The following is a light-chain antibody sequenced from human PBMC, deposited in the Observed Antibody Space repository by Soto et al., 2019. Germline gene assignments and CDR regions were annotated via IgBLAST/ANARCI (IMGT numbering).Light chain of an antibody. Sequence: EIVLTQSPGTLSLSPGERCTLSCMASQSVSSNLAWYQQKPGQAPRLLIYGASSRATGIPDRFSGSGSGTDFTLTISRLEPEDFAVYYCQQSGSSPSWTVGPGTQVDIK. V-gene: IGKV3-20*01. J-gene: IGKJ1*01. CDR2: GAS. CDR1: QSVSSN. CDR3: QQSGSSPSWT.